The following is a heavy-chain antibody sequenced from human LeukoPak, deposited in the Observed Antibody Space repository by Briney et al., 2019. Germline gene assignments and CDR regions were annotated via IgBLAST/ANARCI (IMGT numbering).Heavy chain of an antibody. CDR3: ARVDCISTSCPADY. Sequence: KPSETLSLTCTVSGGSMTSYYWNWIRQPPGKGLEWTGFIFYRGSTNYNPSLKSRVTISVDTSRNQFSLKLSSVTAADTAIYYCARVDCISTSCPADYWGQGTLVTVSS. CDR1: GGSMTSYY. CDR2: IFYRGST. J-gene: IGHJ4*02. V-gene: IGHV4-59*01. D-gene: IGHD2-2*01.